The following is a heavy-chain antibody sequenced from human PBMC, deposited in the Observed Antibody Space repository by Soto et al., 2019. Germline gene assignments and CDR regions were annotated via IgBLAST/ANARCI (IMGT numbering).Heavy chain of an antibody. Sequence: QVQLVESGGGVVQPGRSLTLSCAASGFIFSSYAMQWVRQAPGKGLEWVAAISYDGNTKYYADYVKGRFTTSRDNSKNTLYLQINSLRSDDTAVYYCARDLKGDTKLDYWGQGTLVTVSS. CDR2: ISYDGNTK. CDR3: ARDLKGDTKLDY. V-gene: IGHV3-30-3*01. J-gene: IGHJ4*02. CDR1: GFIFSSYA. D-gene: IGHD1-26*01.